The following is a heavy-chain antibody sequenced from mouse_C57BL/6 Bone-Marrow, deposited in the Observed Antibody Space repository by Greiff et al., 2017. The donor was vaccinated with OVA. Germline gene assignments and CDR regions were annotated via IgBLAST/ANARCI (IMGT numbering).Heavy chain of an antibody. V-gene: IGHV5-12*01. Sequence: EVNLVESGGGLVQPGGSLKLSCAASGFTFSDYYMYWVRQTPEKRLEWVAYISNGGGSTYYPDTVKGRFSISRDNAKNTLYLQMSRLKSEDTAMYYCARRGTGHWGQGTLVTVSA. CDR3: ARRGTGH. J-gene: IGHJ3*01. CDR1: GFTFSDYY. CDR2: ISNGGGST.